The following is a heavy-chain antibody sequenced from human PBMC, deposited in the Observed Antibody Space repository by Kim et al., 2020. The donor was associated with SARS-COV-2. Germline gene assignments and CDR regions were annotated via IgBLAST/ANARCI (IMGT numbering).Heavy chain of an antibody. CDR1: GGSISSSNW. J-gene: IGHJ6*02. Sequence: SETLSLTCAVSGGSISSSNWWSWVRQPPGKGLEWIGEIYHSGSTNYNPSLKSRVTISVDKSKNQFSLKLSSVTAADTAVYYCARVGNYDILTGYYKRYYYYYGMDVWGQGTTVTVSS. CDR2: IYHSGST. V-gene: IGHV4-4*02. CDR3: ARVGNYDILTGYYKRYYYYYGMDV. D-gene: IGHD3-9*01.